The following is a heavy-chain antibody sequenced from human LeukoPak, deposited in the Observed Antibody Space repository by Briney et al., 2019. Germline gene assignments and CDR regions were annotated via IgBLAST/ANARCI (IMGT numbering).Heavy chain of an antibody. V-gene: IGHV1-2*02. J-gene: IGHJ4*02. CDR1: GYTFTGYY. D-gene: IGHD1-26*01. CDR3: ARARSGSYLYGY. CDR2: INPNSGGT. Sequence: ASVTVSCKASGYTFTGYYMHWVRQAPGQGLEWMGWINPNSGGTNYAQKFQGRVTMTRDTSISTAYMELSGLRSDDTAVYYCARARSGSYLYGYWGQGTLVTVSS.